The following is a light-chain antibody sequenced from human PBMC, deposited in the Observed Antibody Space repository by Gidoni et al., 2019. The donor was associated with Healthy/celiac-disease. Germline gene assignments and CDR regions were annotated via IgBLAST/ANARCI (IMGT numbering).Light chain of an antibody. J-gene: IGKJ2*01. CDR3: QQYNSSPYT. CDR1: QSISSW. Sequence: DIQITQSPSTLSASVGDRVTITCRARQSISSWLAWYQQKPGKAPKLLIDDASSLESGVPSRFSGSGSGTEFTLTISSLQPDDFATYYCQQYNSSPYTFGQGTKLEIK. CDR2: DAS. V-gene: IGKV1-5*01.